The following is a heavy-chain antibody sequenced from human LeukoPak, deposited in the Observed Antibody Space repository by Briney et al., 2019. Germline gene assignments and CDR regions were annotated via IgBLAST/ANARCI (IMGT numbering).Heavy chain of an antibody. J-gene: IGHJ4*02. CDR2: IYYSGST. CDR3: ARWSQQYSYGRMFDY. Sequence: SETLSLTCTVSGGSISSYYWSWIRQPPGKGLEWIGYIYYSGSTNYNPSLKSRVTISVDTSKNQFSLKLSSVTAADTAVYYCARWSQQYSYGRMFDYWGQGTLVTVSS. V-gene: IGHV4-59*08. D-gene: IGHD5-18*01. CDR1: GGSISSYY.